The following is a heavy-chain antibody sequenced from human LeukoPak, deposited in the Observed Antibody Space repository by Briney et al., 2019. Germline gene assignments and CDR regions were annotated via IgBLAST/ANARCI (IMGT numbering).Heavy chain of an antibody. J-gene: IGHJ4*02. CDR2: IIPILGIA. Sequence: ASVKVSCKASGGTFSSYAISWVRQAPGQGLEWMGRIIPILGIANYAQKFQGRVTITADKSTSTAYMELSSLRSEDTAVYYCASGSVMCWGRICPYYFDYWGQGTLVTVSS. CDR3: ASGSVMCWGRICPYYFDY. D-gene: IGHD3-16*01. V-gene: IGHV1-69*04. CDR1: GGTFSSYA.